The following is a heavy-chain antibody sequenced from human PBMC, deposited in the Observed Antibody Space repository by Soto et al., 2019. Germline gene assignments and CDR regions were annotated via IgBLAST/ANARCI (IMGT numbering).Heavy chain of an antibody. V-gene: IGHV1-3*01. D-gene: IGHD6-13*01. CDR3: VRRHVSATGIDWFDP. CDR2: INAANGDT. J-gene: IGHJ5*02. CDR1: GYTFTSYG. Sequence: SVKVSCKASGYTFTSYGIHWVRQAPGQRLEWMGWINAANGDTKYSPKFQGRVTITRDTSASTAYMELSSLRSEDTAVYYCVRRHVSATGIDWFDPWGQGTLVTVSS.